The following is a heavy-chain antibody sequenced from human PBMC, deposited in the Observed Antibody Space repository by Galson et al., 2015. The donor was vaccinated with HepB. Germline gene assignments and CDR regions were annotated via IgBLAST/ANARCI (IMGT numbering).Heavy chain of an antibody. J-gene: IGHJ3*02. V-gene: IGHV1-2*04. CDR1: GYTFTGYY. CDR2: INPNSGGT. CDR3: ARSGITMVRVQRGAFDI. D-gene: IGHD3-10*01. Sequence: SVKVSCKASGYTFTGYYMHWVRQAPGQGLEWMGWINPNSGGTNYAQKFQGWVTMTRDTSISTAYMELSRLRSDDTAVYYCARSGITMVRVQRGAFDIWGQGTMVTVSS.